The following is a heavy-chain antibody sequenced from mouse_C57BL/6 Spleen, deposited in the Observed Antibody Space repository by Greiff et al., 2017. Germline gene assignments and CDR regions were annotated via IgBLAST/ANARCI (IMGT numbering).Heavy chain of an antibody. V-gene: IGHV6-3*01. D-gene: IGHD2-4*01. Sequence: DVQLVESGGGLVQPGGSMKLSCVASGFTFSNYWMNWVRQSPEKGLEWVAQIRLKSDNYATHYAESVKGRFTISRDDSKSSVYLQMNNLRAEDTGIYDCTGYDYDGRGWFAYWGQGTLVTVSA. J-gene: IGHJ3*01. CDR2: IRLKSDNYAT. CDR1: GFTFSNYW. CDR3: TGYDYDGRGWFAY.